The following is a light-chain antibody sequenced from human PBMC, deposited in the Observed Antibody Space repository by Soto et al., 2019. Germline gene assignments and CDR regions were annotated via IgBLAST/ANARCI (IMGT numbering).Light chain of an antibody. Sequence: QSALTQPASVSGSPGQSITISCTGTSSDVGGYNYVSWYQQHPGKAPKLMIYDVNNRPSGVSNRFSGSSSGNTASLTISGLQAEDDADYYCSSYISSSTLVFGGGTKLTVL. V-gene: IGLV2-14*01. J-gene: IGLJ2*01. CDR1: SSDVGGYNY. CDR2: DVN. CDR3: SSYISSSTLV.